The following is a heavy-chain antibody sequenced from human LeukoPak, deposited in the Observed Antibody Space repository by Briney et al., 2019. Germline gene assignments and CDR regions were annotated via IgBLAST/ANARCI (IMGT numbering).Heavy chain of an antibody. V-gene: IGHV1-3*01. CDR2: INAGNGNT. D-gene: IGHD6-19*01. CDR3: ARSSGFGMDV. J-gene: IGHJ6*02. Sequence: ASVKVSCKASGYTFTNYAVHWVRQAPGQRLEWMGWINAGNGNTKYSQKFQDRVTITRDTSASTVYMELSSLRSEDTSVYYCARSSGFGMDVWGQGTTVTVSS. CDR1: GYTFTNYA.